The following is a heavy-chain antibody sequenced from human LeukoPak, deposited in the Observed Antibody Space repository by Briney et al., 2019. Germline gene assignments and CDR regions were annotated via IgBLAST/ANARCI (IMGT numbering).Heavy chain of an antibody. D-gene: IGHD6-19*01. J-gene: IGHJ4*02. V-gene: IGHV4-59*01. Sequence: SETLSLTCTVSGGSISTYYRSWIRQPPGKGLEWIGYIYKSGNTNCNPSLKSRVTISVDTSKNQFSLKLSSVTAADTAVYFCARVGSGSFDYWGQGTLVTVSS. CDR1: GGSISTYY. CDR3: ARVGSGSFDY. CDR2: IYKSGNT.